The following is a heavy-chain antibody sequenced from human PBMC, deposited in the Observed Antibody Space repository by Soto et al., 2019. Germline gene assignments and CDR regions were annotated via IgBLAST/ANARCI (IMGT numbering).Heavy chain of an antibody. CDR1: GFTFSSYG. Sequence: GGSLILSCAASGFTFSSYGMHWVRQAPGKGLEWVAVISYDGSNKYYADSVKGRFTISRDNSKNTLYLQMNSLRAEDTAVYYCAKDPRGYCSSTSCPMAWFDPWGQGTLVTVSS. V-gene: IGHV3-30*18. CDR2: ISYDGSNK. J-gene: IGHJ5*02. CDR3: AKDPRGYCSSTSCPMAWFDP. D-gene: IGHD2-2*01.